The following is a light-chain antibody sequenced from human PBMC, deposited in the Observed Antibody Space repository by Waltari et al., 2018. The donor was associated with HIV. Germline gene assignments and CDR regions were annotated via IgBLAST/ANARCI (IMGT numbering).Light chain of an antibody. CDR3: QSADTSGTRV. CDR1: ALAKQY. J-gene: IGLJ1*01. CDR2: KDT. V-gene: IGLV3-25*03. Sequence: SFELTQPPSVSVSPGQTARITCSGDALAKQYTYWYQQKPGQAPVGVIYKDTERPSGIPERFSGSSSGPTATLTISAVQAEDEADYYCQSADTSGTRVFASGTKVTVL.